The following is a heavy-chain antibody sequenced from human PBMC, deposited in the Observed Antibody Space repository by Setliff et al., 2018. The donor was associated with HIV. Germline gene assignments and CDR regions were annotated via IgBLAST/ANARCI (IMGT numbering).Heavy chain of an antibody. CDR3: ARISSSWSRALDI. V-gene: IGHV4-59*01. Sequence: SETLSLTCTVSYGSIDYYYWTWIRQPPGKGLEWIGHIYYTGSTNYNPSLRSRVTISVDTSKIQFSLNLSSVTAADTAVYYCARISSSWSRALDIWGQGTVVTVSS. CDR1: YGSIDYYY. J-gene: IGHJ3*02. CDR2: IYYTGST. D-gene: IGHD6-13*01.